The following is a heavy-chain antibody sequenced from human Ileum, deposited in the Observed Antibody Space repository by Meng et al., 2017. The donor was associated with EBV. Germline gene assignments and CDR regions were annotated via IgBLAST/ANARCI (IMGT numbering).Heavy chain of an antibody. Sequence: EGQLVESGGALVQPGASPRPSCAAPGFTFSSYWMHWVRQAPGQGLVWVSRTNEDGRITNYADSVKGRFTISRDNTKNTLYLQMNSLRAEDTAVYFCSRDLAGSDDDWGQGTLVTVSS. D-gene: IGHD6-25*01. CDR3: SRDLAGSDDD. V-gene: IGHV3-74*01. CDR1: GFTFSSYW. J-gene: IGHJ4*02. CDR2: TNEDGRIT.